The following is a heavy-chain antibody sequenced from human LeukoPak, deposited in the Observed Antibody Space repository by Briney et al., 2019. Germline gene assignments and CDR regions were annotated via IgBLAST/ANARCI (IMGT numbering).Heavy chain of an antibody. J-gene: IGHJ4*02. CDR2: IYSGGST. D-gene: IGHD3-3*01. CDR1: GFTVSSNY. V-gene: IGHV3-66*02. Sequence: AGGSLRLSCAASGFTVSSNYMSWVRQAPGKGLEWVSVIYSGGSTYYADSVKGRFTISRDNSKNTLYLQMNGLRAEDTAVYYCARPTYYDFWGGYYWGQGTLVTVSS. CDR3: ARPTYYDFWGGYY.